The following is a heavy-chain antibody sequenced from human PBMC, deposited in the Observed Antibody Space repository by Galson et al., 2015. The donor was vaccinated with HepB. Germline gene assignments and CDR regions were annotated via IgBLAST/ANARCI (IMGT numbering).Heavy chain of an antibody. CDR2: ISYDGNTK. V-gene: IGHV3-30*18. J-gene: IGHJ3*02. CDR3: ANLGTTVVTGSVFDI. Sequence: SLRLSCAASGFTFSSYAMHWVRQAPGKGLEWVAVISYDGNTKYYADSVKGRFTISRDNFKSTLYLQMNSLRAEDTALYYCANLGTTVVTGSVFDIWGQGTMVTVSS. D-gene: IGHD4-23*01. CDR1: GFTFSSYA.